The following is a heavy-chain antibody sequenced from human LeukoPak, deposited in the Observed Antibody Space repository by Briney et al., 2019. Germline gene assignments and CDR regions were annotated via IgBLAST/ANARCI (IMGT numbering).Heavy chain of an antibody. V-gene: IGHV4-39*01. D-gene: IGHD5-18*01. Sequence: SETLSLTCTISGGSISSSSYYWGWIRQPPVKGLEWIGSIYYSGSTYYNPSLKSRVTISVDTSKNQFSLKLSSVTAADTAVYYCARIYSYLFDYWGQGTLVTVSS. J-gene: IGHJ4*02. CDR1: GGSISSSSYY. CDR2: IYYSGST. CDR3: ARIYSYLFDY.